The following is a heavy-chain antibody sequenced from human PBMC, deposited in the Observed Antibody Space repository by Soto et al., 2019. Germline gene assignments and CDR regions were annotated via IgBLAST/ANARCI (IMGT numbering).Heavy chain of an antibody. CDR2: IYHSGST. V-gene: IGHV4-30-2*01. CDR3: AREGYYYDN. J-gene: IGHJ4*02. CDR1: GGSISSGGYS. Sequence: PSETLSLTCAVSGGSISSGGYSWSWIRQPPGKGLEWIGYIYHSGSTYYNPSLKSRVTISVDRSKNQFSLKLSSVTAADTAVYYCAREGYYYDNWGQGTLVTVSS.